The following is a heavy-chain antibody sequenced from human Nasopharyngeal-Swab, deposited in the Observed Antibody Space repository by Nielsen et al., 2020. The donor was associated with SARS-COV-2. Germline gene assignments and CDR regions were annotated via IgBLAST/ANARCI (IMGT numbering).Heavy chain of an antibody. Sequence: GGSLRLSFAAPGFTFNNYNFNWVPQAPGKGLEWVSSISSSSSYIYYADSVKGRFTISRDNAKNSLYLQMNSLRAEDTAVYYCARDGLDYDFWSAYFMDVWGQGTTVTVSS. J-gene: IGHJ6*02. CDR2: ISSSSSYI. CDR1: GFTFNNYN. V-gene: IGHV3-21*01. CDR3: ARDGLDYDFWSAYFMDV. D-gene: IGHD3-3*01.